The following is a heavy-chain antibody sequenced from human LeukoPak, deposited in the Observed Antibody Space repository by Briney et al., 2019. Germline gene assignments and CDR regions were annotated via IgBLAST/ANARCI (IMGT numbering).Heavy chain of an antibody. V-gene: IGHV1-24*01. CDR3: ATCYSTSGVCYRWFDP. D-gene: IGHD2-8*01. CDR1: GYTLTELS. CDR2: FDPEDGET. J-gene: IGHJ5*02. Sequence: GASVTVSCTVSGYTLTELSMHWVRQAPGKGLEWMGGFDPEDGETIYAQKFQGRVTMTEDTSTDTAYMELSSLRSEGTAVYYCATCYSTSGVCYRWFDPWGQGTLVTVSS.